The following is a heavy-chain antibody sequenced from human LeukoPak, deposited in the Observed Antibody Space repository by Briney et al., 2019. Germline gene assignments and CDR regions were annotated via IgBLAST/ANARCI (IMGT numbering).Heavy chain of an antibody. CDR2: INPSGGST. CDR3: ARVDGSGGYFDY. D-gene: IGHD3-10*01. Sequence: ASVKVSCKASGYTFTSYYMHWVRQAPGQGLEWMGIINPSGGSTSYAQKFQGGVTMTRDMSTSTVYMELSSLRSEDTAVYYCARVDGSGGYFDYWGQGTLVTVSS. V-gene: IGHV1-46*01. CDR1: GYTFTSYY. J-gene: IGHJ4*02.